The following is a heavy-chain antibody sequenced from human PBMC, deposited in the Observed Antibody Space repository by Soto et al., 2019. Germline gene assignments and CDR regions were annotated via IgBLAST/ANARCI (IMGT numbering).Heavy chain of an antibody. Sequence: SETLSLTCTVSGASMSEYFWSWIRQSPGRGLEWIGYIYYLGSTDYNPSLKSRVTISVDTSKRQFSLRLTSVTAADTAVYYCARDGYDGSGSPYPAFWGPGTQVTVSS. D-gene: IGHD3-10*01. V-gene: IGHV4-59*01. CDR2: IYYLGST. CDR3: ARDGYDGSGSPYPAF. CDR1: GASMSEYF. J-gene: IGHJ4*02.